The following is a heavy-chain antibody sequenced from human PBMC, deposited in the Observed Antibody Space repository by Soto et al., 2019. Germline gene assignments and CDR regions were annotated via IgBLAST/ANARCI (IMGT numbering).Heavy chain of an antibody. Sequence: EVQVVESGGDLVQPGGSLRLSCAASGLTIRNYAMSWVRQAPGKALEWVSGISGGSDRTYYADSVKGRFTIFKDNSKNTLYLQMSSLRVEDTAVYHCEGSWTWGQGTMVTVSS. CDR3: EGSWT. J-gene: IGHJ3*01. CDR2: ISGGSDRT. CDR1: GLTIRNYA. D-gene: IGHD5-12*01. V-gene: IGHV3-23*04.